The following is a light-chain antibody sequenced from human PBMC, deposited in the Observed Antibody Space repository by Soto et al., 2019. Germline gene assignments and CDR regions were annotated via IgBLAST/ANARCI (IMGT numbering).Light chain of an antibody. Sequence: EIVMTQSPATLSVSPGERATLSCRASQSVSNNLAWYQQKPGQSPRLLIYGASTRATGIPARFSGSGSGTEFTLTISSLQSEDVAFYYCQQYNNWPLLFGGGTKVEIK. CDR3: QQYNNWPLL. J-gene: IGKJ4*01. V-gene: IGKV3-15*01. CDR1: QSVSNN. CDR2: GAS.